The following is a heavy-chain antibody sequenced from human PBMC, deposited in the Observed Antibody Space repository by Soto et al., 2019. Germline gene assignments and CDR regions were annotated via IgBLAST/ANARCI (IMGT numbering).Heavy chain of an antibody. CDR2: ISGSGGST. D-gene: IGHD3-10*02. CDR1: GFTFSSYA. V-gene: IGHV3-23*01. J-gene: IGHJ4*02. CDR3: AKGFVCFGTCLYFDY. Sequence: GGSLRLSCAASGFTFSSYAMSWVRQAPGKGLEWVSAISGSGGSTYYADSVKGRFTVSRDNSKNTLYLQMNILRAEDTAVYYCAKGFVCFGTCLYFDYWGQGTRGTV.